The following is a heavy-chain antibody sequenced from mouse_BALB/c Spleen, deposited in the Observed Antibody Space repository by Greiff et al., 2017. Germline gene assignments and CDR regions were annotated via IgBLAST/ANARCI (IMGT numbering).Heavy chain of an antibody. Sequence: EVKLMESGGGLVKPGGSLKLSCAASGFAFSSYDMSWVRQTPEKRLEWVAYISSGGGSTYYPDTVKGRFTISRDNAKNTLYLQMSSLKAEDTAMYYCARDEGRSTMITTGLAYWGQGTLVTVSA. CDR2: ISSGGGST. D-gene: IGHD2-4*01. J-gene: IGHJ3*01. V-gene: IGHV5-12-1*01. CDR3: ARDEGRSTMITTGLAY. CDR1: GFAFSSYD.